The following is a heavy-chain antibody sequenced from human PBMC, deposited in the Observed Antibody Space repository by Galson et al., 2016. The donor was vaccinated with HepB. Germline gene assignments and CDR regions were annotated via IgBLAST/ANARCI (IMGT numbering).Heavy chain of an antibody. Sequence: QSGAEVKKPGESLNISCQGSGATFTNQWIGWVRQVPGKGLEWMGIIFPHDSDAKYSPSFQGQVTISVDKSINTAYLQWSSLEASDTAMYYCAGRRTGTRWFGPWGQGTLVTVSS. CDR3: AGRRTGTRWFGP. V-gene: IGHV5-51*01. J-gene: IGHJ5*02. CDR2: IFPHDSDA. D-gene: IGHD1-7*01. CDR1: GATFTNQW.